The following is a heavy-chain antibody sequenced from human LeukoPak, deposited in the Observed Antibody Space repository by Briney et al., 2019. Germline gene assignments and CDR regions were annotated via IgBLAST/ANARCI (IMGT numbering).Heavy chain of an antibody. J-gene: IGHJ4*02. CDR3: ARVRGYYFDY. V-gene: IGHV3-33*01. CDR1: GFTFSNYD. Sequence: GGSLRLSCAASGFTFSNYDMHWVRQAPGEGPEWVAVIWYDGSDKYYADSVKGRFTISRDNSKNTLYLQMNSLRAEDTAVYYCARVRGYYFDYWGQGTLVTVSS. CDR2: IWYDGSDK.